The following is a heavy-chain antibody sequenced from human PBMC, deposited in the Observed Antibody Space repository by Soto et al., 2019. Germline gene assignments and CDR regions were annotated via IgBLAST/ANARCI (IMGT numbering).Heavy chain of an antibody. Sequence: SETLSLTCTVSGGSISSTSYYWGWIRQPPGKGLEWIGSIYYSGSTYYNPSLKSRVTMSVDTSKNQISLKLSSVTAADTAVYYCASGPRISSFGVIIVGSDYWGQGTLVTVSS. D-gene: IGHD3-3*01. V-gene: IGHV4-39*01. CDR1: GGSISSTSYY. CDR3: ASGPRISSFGVIIVGSDY. J-gene: IGHJ4*02. CDR2: IYYSGST.